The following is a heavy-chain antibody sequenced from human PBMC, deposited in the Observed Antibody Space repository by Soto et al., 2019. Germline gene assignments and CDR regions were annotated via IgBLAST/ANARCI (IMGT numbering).Heavy chain of an antibody. D-gene: IGHD6-19*01. CDR3: ARGYSSGPDY. J-gene: IGHJ4*02. CDR1: GFTFSNHW. Sequence: EVQLVESGGGLVQPGGSLRLSCAASGFTFSNHWMHWVRQAPGKGLVWISRINSDGSTTTYADSVKGRLTISRDNAKNTLYLQLNSLRAEDTALYYCARGYSSGPDYWGQGTLVTVSS. V-gene: IGHV3-74*01. CDR2: INSDGSTT.